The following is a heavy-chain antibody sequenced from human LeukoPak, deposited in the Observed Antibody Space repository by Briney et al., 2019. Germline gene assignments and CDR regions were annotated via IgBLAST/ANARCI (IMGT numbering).Heavy chain of an antibody. J-gene: IGHJ5*02. D-gene: IGHD3-10*01. Sequence: EASVKVSCKASGYTFTSYGISWVRQAPGQGLEWMGWISAYNGNTNYAQKLQGRVTMTRDTSTSTVYMELSSLRSEDTAVYYCARSRSGSYYNWFDPWGQGTLVTVSS. CDR2: ISAYNGNT. CDR1: GYTFTSYG. CDR3: ARSRSGSYYNWFDP. V-gene: IGHV1-18*01.